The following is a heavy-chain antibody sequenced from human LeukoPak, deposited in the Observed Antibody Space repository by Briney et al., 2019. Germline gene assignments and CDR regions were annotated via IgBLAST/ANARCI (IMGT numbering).Heavy chain of an antibody. CDR3: AIVRSSGWSKGGDAFDI. CDR2: ISSSSSSYI. Sequence: GGSLRLSCAASGFTFSSYSMNWVRQAPGKGLEWVSYISSSSSSYIYYADSVKGRFTISRDNAKNSLYLQMNSLRAEDTAVYYCAIVRSSGWSKGGDAFDIWGQGTMVTVSS. J-gene: IGHJ3*02. D-gene: IGHD6-19*01. CDR1: GFTFSSYS. V-gene: IGHV3-21*01.